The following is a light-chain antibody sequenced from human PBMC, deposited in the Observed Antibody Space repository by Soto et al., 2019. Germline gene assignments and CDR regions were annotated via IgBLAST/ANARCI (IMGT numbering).Light chain of an antibody. CDR3: QQFDSYPFT. J-gene: IGKJ5*01. V-gene: IGKV1-9*01. Sequence: DIQLTPSPSFLSASVGDRVTITCRASQDISNYLTWYHQKPGKTPNLLISAASTLQSGVPSRFSGTGSGTEFTLTISGLQPEDFATYYCQQFDSYPFTFGQGTRLEI. CDR1: QDISNY. CDR2: AAS.